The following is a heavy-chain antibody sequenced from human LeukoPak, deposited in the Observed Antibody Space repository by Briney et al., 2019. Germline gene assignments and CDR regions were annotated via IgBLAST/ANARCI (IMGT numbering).Heavy chain of an antibody. CDR3: AKDLGDCGGDCYGFDY. V-gene: IGHV3-23*01. CDR2: ISGSGGST. CDR1: GFTFSSYA. Sequence: GGSLRLSCAASGFTFSSYAMSWVRQAPGNGLECVSAISGSGGSTYYADSVKGRFTISRDNSKNTLYLQMNSLRAEATAVYYCAKDLGDCGGDCYGFDYWGQGTLVTVSS. J-gene: IGHJ4*02. D-gene: IGHD2-21*02.